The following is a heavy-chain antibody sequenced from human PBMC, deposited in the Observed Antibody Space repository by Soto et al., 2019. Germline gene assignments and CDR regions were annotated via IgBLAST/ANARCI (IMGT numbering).Heavy chain of an antibody. CDR1: GFTVGGNY. J-gene: IGHJ5*02. V-gene: IGHV3-66*01. D-gene: IGHD3-22*01. CDR2: IYSGGTT. CDR3: ARNGDSSDYRGWFDP. Sequence: PGGSLRLSCGASGFTVGGNYVSWVRQAPGKGLEWVSVIYSGGTTYYADSVKGRFTISRDNSKNTLYLQMNSLRAEDTAVYYCARNGDSSDYRGWFDPWGQGTLVTVSS.